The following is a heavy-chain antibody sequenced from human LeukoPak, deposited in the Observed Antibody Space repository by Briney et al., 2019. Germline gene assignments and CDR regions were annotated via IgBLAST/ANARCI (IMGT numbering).Heavy chain of an antibody. V-gene: IGHV3-74*01. CDR1: GFTFSSYW. CDR3: ARAQHDYGDYYYYYYMDV. D-gene: IGHD4-17*01. J-gene: IGHJ6*03. CDR2: INNDGSIT. Sequence: GGSLRLSCAASGFTFSSYWMHWVRQDPGKGLVWVSHINNDGSITNYADSVKGRFTISRDNAKNTLYLQMNSLRAEDTAVYYCARAQHDYGDYYYYYYMDVWGKGTTVTISS.